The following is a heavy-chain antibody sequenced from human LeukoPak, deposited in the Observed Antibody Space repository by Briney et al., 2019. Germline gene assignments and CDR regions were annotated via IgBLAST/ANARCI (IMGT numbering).Heavy chain of an antibody. CDR3: ARDPLAAAGTYLVGMDV. CDR1: GYTLTELS. Sequence: ASVKVSCKVSGYTLTELSMHWVRQAPGKGLEWMGGFDPEDGETIYAQKFQGRVTMTEDTSTDTAYMELSSLRSEDTAVYYCARDPLAAAGTYLVGMDVWGQGTTVTVSS. V-gene: IGHV1-24*01. CDR2: FDPEDGET. D-gene: IGHD6-13*01. J-gene: IGHJ6*02.